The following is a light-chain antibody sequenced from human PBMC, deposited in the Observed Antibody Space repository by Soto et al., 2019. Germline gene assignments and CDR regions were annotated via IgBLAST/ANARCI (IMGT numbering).Light chain of an antibody. CDR1: QSVGNSF. J-gene: IGKJ5*01. Sequence: EVVLTQSPGTLSLSPGGRSTLSCMASQSVGNSFVAWYQQKPGQPPRLLIYDTSKRATGIPDRFSGSVSGTDFTLSISRVEPEDFAVFYCQQYGTSEIIFGQGTRLEI. CDR2: DTS. CDR3: QQYGTSEII. V-gene: IGKV3-20*01.